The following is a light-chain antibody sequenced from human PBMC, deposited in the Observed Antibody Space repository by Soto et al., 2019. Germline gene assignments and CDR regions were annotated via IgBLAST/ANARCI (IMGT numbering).Light chain of an antibody. Sequence: EMVLTQSPATLSVSPGERVTLPCRASQSASREMAWYQQRPGQPPRLLIYGASTSATGVPARFSGSGSGTEFTLTISSLQPEDSAVYYCQVRFTFGQGTKLEIK. CDR2: GAS. J-gene: IGKJ2*01. CDR1: QSASRE. V-gene: IGKV3-15*01. CDR3: QVRFT.